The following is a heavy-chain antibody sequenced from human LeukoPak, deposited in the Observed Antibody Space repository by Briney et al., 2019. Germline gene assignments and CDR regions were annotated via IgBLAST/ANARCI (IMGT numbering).Heavy chain of an antibody. V-gene: IGHV3-21*01. Sequence: PGGSLRLSCAASGFTFSSYSMNWVRQAPGKGLEWVSSISSSSSYIYYAGSVKGRFTISRDNAKNSLYLQMNSLRAEDTAVYYCARSGTTYCSSTSCPLPLYNWFDPWGQGTLVTVSS. CDR3: ARSGTTYCSSTSCPLPLYNWFDP. J-gene: IGHJ5*02. CDR1: GFTFSSYS. CDR2: ISSSSSYI. D-gene: IGHD2-2*01.